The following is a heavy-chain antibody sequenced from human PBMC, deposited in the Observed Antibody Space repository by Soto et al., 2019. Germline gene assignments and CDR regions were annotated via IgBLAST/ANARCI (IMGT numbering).Heavy chain of an antibody. D-gene: IGHD5-12*01. CDR1: GFTVSNNY. J-gene: IGHJ3*02. CDR3: ARDGRGYSYGPNAFDI. V-gene: IGHV3-53*01. CDR2: IYSGDST. Sequence: GGSLRLSCAASGFTVSNNYMSWVRQAPGKGLEWVSVIYSGDSTYYADSVTGRFTISRDNPKNTLYLQMNSLRAEDTAVYYCARDGRGYSYGPNAFDIWGQGTMVTVSS.